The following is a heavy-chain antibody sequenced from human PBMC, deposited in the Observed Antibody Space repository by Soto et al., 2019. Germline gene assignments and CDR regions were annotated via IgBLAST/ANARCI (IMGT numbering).Heavy chain of an antibody. CDR3: AKDYGRNWGYYYMDV. V-gene: IGHV3-23*01. CDR2: ISGSGGST. Sequence: GGSLRLSCAASGFTFSSYAMSWVRQAPGKGLEWVSAISGSGGSTYYADSVKGRFTISRDNSKNTLYLQMNSLRAEDTAVYYCAKDYGRNWGYYYMDVWGKGTTVTVSS. D-gene: IGHD7-27*01. J-gene: IGHJ6*03. CDR1: GFTFSSYA.